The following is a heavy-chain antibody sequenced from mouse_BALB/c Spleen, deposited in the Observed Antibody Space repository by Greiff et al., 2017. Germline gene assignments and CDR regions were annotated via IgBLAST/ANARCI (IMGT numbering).Heavy chain of an antibody. D-gene: IGHD1-2*01. CDR1: GFTFRSYA. V-gene: IGHV5-6-5*01. Sequence: EVQLVESGGGLVKPGGSLKLSCAASGFTFRSYAMSWVRQTPEKRLEWVASISSGGSTYYPDSVKGRFTISRDNARNILYLQMSSLRSEDTAMYYCARGRTTATMDYRGQGTSVAVSS. J-gene: IGHJ4*01. CDR3: ARGRTTATMDY. CDR2: ISSGGST.